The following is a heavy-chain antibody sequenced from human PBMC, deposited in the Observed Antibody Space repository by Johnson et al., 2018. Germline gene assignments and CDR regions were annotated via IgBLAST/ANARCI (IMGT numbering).Heavy chain of an antibody. D-gene: IGHD2-2*01. CDR1: GFTFDDYA. CDR2: ISWNSGSI. J-gene: IGHJ6*03. CDR3: AREVVPAAMPDYYYHYIDV. V-gene: IGHV3-9*01. Sequence: VQLVESGGGLVQPGRSLRLSCAASGFTFDDYAMHWVRQAPGKGLKWVSGISWNSGSIGYADSVKGRFTIPRYNATNSLYLQMNSRRAEDTAVDYCAREVVPAAMPDYYYHYIDVWGKGTTVSVSS.